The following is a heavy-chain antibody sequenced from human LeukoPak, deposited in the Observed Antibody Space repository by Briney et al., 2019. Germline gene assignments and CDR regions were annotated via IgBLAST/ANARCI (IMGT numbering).Heavy chain of an antibody. CDR3: ARDVFLRSGSTPGDAFDI. CDR2: ISSSSSYI. CDR1: GFTFSSYS. Sequence: GGSLRLSCAASGFTFSSYSMNWVRQAPGKGLEWVSSISSSSSYIYYADSVKGRFTISRDNAKNSLYLQMNSLRAEDTAVYYCARDVFLRSGSTPGDAFDIWGQGTMVTVSS. V-gene: IGHV3-21*01. J-gene: IGHJ3*02. D-gene: IGHD1-26*01.